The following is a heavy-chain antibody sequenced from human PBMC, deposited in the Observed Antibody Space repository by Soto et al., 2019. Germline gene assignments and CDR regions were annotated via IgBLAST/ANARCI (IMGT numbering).Heavy chain of an antibody. V-gene: IGHV1-3*01. CDR2: INAGNGNT. Sequence: ASVKVSCKASGYTFTSYAMHWVRQAPGQRLEWMGWINAGNGNTKYSQKFQGRVTITRDTSTSTAYMELSSLRSEDTAVYYCARANIVDCYVYYRDVMDVWSQGTTVPGS. J-gene: IGHJ6*02. CDR1: GYTFTSYA. CDR3: ARANIVDCYVYYRDVMDV. D-gene: IGHD2-15*01.